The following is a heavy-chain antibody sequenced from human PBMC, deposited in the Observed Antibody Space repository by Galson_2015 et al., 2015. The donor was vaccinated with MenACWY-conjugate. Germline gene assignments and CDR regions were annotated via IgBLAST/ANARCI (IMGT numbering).Heavy chain of an antibody. J-gene: IGHJ6*02. D-gene: IGHD6-19*01. V-gene: IGHV3-48*02. Sequence: SLRLSCAASGFTFTEFGMTWVRQAPGKGLEWVSHINSRSGNLLYADSVKGRFTISRDNAKNSVYLQVNSLRDEDTAVYYCARNIEQWVASMDVWGQGTTVTVSS. CDR1: GFTFTEFG. CDR2: INSRSGNL. CDR3: ARNIEQWVASMDV.